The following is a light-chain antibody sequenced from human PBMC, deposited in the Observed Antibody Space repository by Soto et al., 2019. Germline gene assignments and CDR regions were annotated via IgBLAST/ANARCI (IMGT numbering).Light chain of an antibody. CDR1: QSVSSSY. V-gene: IGKV3-20*01. J-gene: IGKJ2*01. CDR3: QQSGSSPPKYT. CDR2: DAS. Sequence: EIVLTQSPGTLSLSPGERATLSCRASQSVSSSYLAWYQQKPGQAPRLLLYDASSRATGIPDRFSVSGSGTDFTLTISRLEPEDFAVYYCQQSGSSPPKYTFGQGTKLEIK.